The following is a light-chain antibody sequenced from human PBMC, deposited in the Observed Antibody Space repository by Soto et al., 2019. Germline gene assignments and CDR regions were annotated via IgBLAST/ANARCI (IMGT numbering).Light chain of an antibody. CDR3: SSYTSSSTRV. CDR1: GSDVGGYNY. J-gene: IGLJ1*01. CDR2: DVS. Sequence: LTQPASVSGSPGQSITISCTGTGSDVGGYNYVSWYQQHPGKAPKLMIYDVSNRPSGVSNRFSGSKSGNTASLTISGLQAEDEADYYCSSYTSSSTRVFGTGTKVTVL. V-gene: IGLV2-14*01.